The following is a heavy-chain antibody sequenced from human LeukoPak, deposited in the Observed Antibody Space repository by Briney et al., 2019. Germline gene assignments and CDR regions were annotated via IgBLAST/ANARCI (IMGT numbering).Heavy chain of an antibody. J-gene: IGHJ4*02. CDR1: GFTFSSYA. CDR2: INRSGGST. D-gene: IGHD6-13*01. V-gene: IGHV3-23*01. CDR3: AKDEFSYSSSWSDPYDY. Sequence: GGSLRLSCAASGFTFSSYAMSWVRQAPGKGLEWASTINRSGGSTYYADSVKGRFTISRDNSKNTLYLQMNSLRAEDTAVYYCAKDEFSYSSSWSDPYDYWGQGTLVTVSS.